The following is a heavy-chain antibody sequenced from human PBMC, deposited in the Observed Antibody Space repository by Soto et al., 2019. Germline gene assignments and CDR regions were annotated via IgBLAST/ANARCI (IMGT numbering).Heavy chain of an antibody. CDR2: INPSGGSA. D-gene: IGHD3-3*01. J-gene: IGHJ5*02. V-gene: IGHV1-46*01. CDR1: GYTFTSYY. Sequence: QVQLVQSGAEVKKPGASVKVSCKASGYTFTSYYMHWVRQAPGQGLEWMGIINPSGGSASYAQKFQGRVTMTRDTSTSTVYMELSSLRSEDTAVYYCARKTTINWFDPWGQGTLVTVSS. CDR3: ARKTTINWFDP.